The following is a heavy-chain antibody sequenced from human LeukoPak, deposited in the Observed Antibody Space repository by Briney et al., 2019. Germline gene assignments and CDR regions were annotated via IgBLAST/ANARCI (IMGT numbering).Heavy chain of an antibody. CDR1: GGSISSGSYY. V-gene: IGHV4-61*02. D-gene: IGHD3-22*01. CDR2: IYTSGST. Sequence: SETLSLTCTVSGGSISSGSYYRSWIRQPAGKGLEWIGRIYTSGSTNYNPSLKSRVTISVDTSKNQFSLKLSSVTAADTAVYYCAREMWGYDSSGYYYYFDYWGQGTLVTVSS. J-gene: IGHJ4*02. CDR3: AREMWGYDSSGYYYYFDY.